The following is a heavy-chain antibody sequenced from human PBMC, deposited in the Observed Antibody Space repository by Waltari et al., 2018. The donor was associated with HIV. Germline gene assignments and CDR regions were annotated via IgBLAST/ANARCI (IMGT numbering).Heavy chain of an antibody. Sequence: QVQLVQSGAEVKKPGASVKVSCKASGYTFTGSYMHWVRPAPGQGLEWMGWINPNSGGTNYAQKFQGRVAMTRDTSISTAYMELSRLRSDDTAVYYCASSTTLYYYYGMDVWGQGTTVTVSS. V-gene: IGHV1-2*02. D-gene: IGHD5-12*01. J-gene: IGHJ6*02. CDR3: ASSTTLYYYYGMDV. CDR2: INPNSGGT. CDR1: GYTFTGSY.